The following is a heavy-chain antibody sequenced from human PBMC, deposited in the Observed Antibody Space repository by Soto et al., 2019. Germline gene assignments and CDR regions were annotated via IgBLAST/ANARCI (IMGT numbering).Heavy chain of an antibody. CDR1: AFTFSSYW. D-gene: IGHD2-21*01. Sequence: EVQLVESGGGLVQPGGSLRLSCAASAFTFSSYWMNWVRQAPGKGPVWVSRINSDGSITGYADSVKGRFTISRDNAKNTLYLQMNSLSAEDTAVYYCARRDQIAYYYGMDVWGQGTTVIVSS. CDR3: ARRDQIAYYYGMDV. V-gene: IGHV3-74*01. CDR2: INSDGSIT. J-gene: IGHJ6*02.